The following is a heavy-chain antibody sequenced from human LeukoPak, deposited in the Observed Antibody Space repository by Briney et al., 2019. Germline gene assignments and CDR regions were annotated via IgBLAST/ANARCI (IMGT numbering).Heavy chain of an antibody. V-gene: IGHV4-39*07. Sequence: SETLSLTCSVSGGSISSSGHYWGWIRQSPEKGLDRIGSIYSNGNTYYNPSVKSRVTISVDTSKNQFSLKLTSVTAAETAVYYCARSATVTTGYFDYWGQGALVTVSP. CDR2: IYSNGNT. D-gene: IGHD4-17*01. J-gene: IGHJ4*02. CDR3: ARSATVTTGYFDY. CDR1: GGSISSSGHY.